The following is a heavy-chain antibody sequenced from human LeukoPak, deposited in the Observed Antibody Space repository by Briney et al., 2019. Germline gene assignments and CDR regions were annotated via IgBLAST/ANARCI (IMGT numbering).Heavy chain of an antibody. CDR2: ISGSGGST. CDR3: AKTAEGYFDY. CDR1: GFTFTSYA. Sequence: GGSLRLSCAASGFTFTSYAMSWVRQAPGKGLEWVSAISGSGGSTYYADSVKGRSTISRDNSKNTLYLQMNSLRAADTAVYYCAKTAEGYFDYWGQGTLVTVSS. V-gene: IGHV3-23*01. J-gene: IGHJ4*02.